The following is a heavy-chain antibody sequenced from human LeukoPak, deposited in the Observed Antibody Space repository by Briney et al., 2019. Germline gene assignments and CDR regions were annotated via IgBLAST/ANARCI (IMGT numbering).Heavy chain of an antibody. J-gene: IGHJ6*03. CDR3: ARPLKIVGGTPYYMDV. CDR1: GGSISSYC. CDR2: ICYSGSGST. V-gene: IGHV4-59*08. Sequence: SETLSFTCTVSGGSISSYCWSWIRQPPGKGLVWIGYICYSGSGSTNYNPSLKSRVTISVDTSKNQFSLKLNSVTAADTAVYYCARPLKIVGGTPYYMDVWGKGTTVTVSS. D-gene: IGHD1-26*01.